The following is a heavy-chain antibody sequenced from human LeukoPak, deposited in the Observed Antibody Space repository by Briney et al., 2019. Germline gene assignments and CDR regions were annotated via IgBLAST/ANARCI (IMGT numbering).Heavy chain of an antibody. Sequence: GGSLRLSCAASGFTFSDYYMSWIRQAPGKGLEWVSYISSSGSTIYYADSVKGRFTISRDNAKNSLYLQMNSLRAEDTAVYYCARDGRELLRGYYGMDVWGQGTTVTVSS. CDR3: ARDGRELLRGYYGMDV. CDR1: GFTFSDYY. J-gene: IGHJ6*02. CDR2: ISSSGSTI. D-gene: IGHD1-26*01. V-gene: IGHV3-11*01.